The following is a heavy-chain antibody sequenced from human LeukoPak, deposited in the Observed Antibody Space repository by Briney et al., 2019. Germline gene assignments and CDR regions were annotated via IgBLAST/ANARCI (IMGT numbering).Heavy chain of an antibody. D-gene: IGHD2-15*01. V-gene: IGHV3-21*01. CDR2: ISSSSSYI. CDR3: XXXXXXXXXWPPSRYFDY. CDR1: GFTFSSYS. Sequence: SGGSLRLSCAASGFTFSSYSMNWVRQAPGKGLEWVSSISSSSSYIYYADSVKGRFTISRDNAKNSLYLQMNSLRAEDTAVYYXXXXXXXXXXWPPSRYFDYWGQGTLVTVSS. J-gene: IGHJ4*02.